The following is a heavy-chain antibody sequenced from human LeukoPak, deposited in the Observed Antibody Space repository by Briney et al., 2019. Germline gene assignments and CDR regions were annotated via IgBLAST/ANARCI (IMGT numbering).Heavy chain of an antibody. D-gene: IGHD3-10*01. CDR3: ARDGSGSFPFDY. CDR1: GFTFSSYE. V-gene: IGHV3-48*03. Sequence: GGSLRLSRAASGFTFSSYEMNWVRQAPGKGLEWVSYISSSGSTIYYADSVKGRFTISRDNAKNSLYLQMNSLRAEDTAVYYCARDGSGSFPFDYWGQGTLVTVSS. CDR2: ISSSGSTI. J-gene: IGHJ4*02.